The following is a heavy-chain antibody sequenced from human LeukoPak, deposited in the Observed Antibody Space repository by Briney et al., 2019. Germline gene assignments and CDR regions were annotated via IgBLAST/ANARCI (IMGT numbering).Heavy chain of an antibody. CDR1: GFTFSSYA. CDR3: AKDVRWYYDSSGYPLDY. Sequence: PGGSLRLSCAASGFTFSSYAMSWVRQAPGKGLEWVAAISGSGGSTYYADSVKGRFTISRDNSKNTLYLQMNSLRAEDTAVYYCAKDVRWYYDSSGYPLDYWGQGTLVTVSS. V-gene: IGHV3-23*01. J-gene: IGHJ4*02. CDR2: ISGSGGST. D-gene: IGHD3-22*01.